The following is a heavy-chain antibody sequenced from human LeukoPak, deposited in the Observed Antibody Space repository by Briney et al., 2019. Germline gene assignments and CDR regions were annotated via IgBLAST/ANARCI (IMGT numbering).Heavy chain of an antibody. CDR2: IYTSGST. CDR1: GGSISSGSYY. J-gene: IGHJ4*02. D-gene: IGHD4-23*01. V-gene: IGHV4-61*02. CDR3: ARDRRTTVEE. Sequence: SQTLSLTCTVSGGSISSGSYYWSWIRQPAGKGLEWIGRIYTSGSTNYNPSLKSRVTISVDTSKNQFSLKLSSVTAADTAVHYCARDRRTTVEEWGQGTLVTVSS.